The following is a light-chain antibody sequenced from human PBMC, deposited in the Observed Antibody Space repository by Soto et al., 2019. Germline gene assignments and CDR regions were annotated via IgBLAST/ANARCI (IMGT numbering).Light chain of an antibody. CDR1: QNIRNY. CDR3: QQNYSSPWA. V-gene: IGKV1-39*01. CDR2: AAS. J-gene: IGKJ1*01. Sequence: DIQMTQSPSSLSASVRDSVTITCRASQNIRNYLNWYQQKPGRAPKILTYAASSLQSGVPSRFIGGGSRTDFTLTITTLQPEAFATYYCQQNYSSPWAFGQGTKVESK.